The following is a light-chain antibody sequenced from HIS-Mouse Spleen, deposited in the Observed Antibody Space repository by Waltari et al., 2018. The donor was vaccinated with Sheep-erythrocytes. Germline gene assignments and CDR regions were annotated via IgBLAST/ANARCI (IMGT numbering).Light chain of an antibody. V-gene: IGLV1-44*01. Sequence: QSVLTQPPSASGTPGQRVTISCSGSSPNFGSHTLNWSQQPPGTAPKLLLYSNNQRPSGVPDRFSGSKSGTSASLAISGLQSEDEADYYCAAWDDSLNGPVFGGGTKLTVL. CDR3: AAWDDSLNGPV. CDR1: SPNFGSHT. CDR2: SNN. J-gene: IGLJ3*02.